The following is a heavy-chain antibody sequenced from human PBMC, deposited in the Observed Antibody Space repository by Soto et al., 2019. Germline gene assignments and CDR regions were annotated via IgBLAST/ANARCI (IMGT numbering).Heavy chain of an antibody. CDR3: ASPPSYYDFWSGPKYGMDV. J-gene: IGHJ6*02. CDR1: GGTFSSYA. Sequence: SVKVSCKASGGTFSSYAISWVRQAPGQGLEWMGGIIPIFGTANYAQKFQGRVTVTADESTSTAYMELSSLRSEDTAVYYCASPPSYYDFWSGPKYGMDVWGQGTTVTVSS. D-gene: IGHD3-3*01. V-gene: IGHV1-69*13. CDR2: IIPIFGTA.